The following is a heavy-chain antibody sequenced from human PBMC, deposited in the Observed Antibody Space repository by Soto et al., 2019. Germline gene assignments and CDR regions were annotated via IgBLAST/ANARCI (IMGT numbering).Heavy chain of an antibody. V-gene: IGHV4-39*02. J-gene: IGHJ4*02. CDR2: VFYTGSA. CDR1: GGSIRGSDDY. CDR3: AKTPTGYYDS. Sequence: SETLSLTCSVSGGSIRGSDDYWGWIRQSPGEGLEYIGSVFYTGSAYYNPSFKSRVSIVADTSMNRFFLNLKSVTATDTGVYYCAKTPTGYYDSWGQGILVTVSS. D-gene: IGHD2-8*02.